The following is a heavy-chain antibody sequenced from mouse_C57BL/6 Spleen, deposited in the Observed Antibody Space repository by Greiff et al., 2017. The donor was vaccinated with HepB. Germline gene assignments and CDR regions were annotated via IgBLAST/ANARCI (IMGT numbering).Heavy chain of an antibody. D-gene: IGHD2-1*01. V-gene: IGHV1-64*01. J-gene: IGHJ1*03. Sequence: QVQLQQSGAELVKPGASVKLSCKASGYTFTSYWMHWVKQRPGQGLEWIGMIHPNSGSTNYNEKFKSKATLTVDKSSSTAYMQLSSLTSEDSAVYYCAREVYYGNYWYFDVWGTGTTVTVSS. CDR3: AREVYYGNYWYFDV. CDR2: IHPNSGST. CDR1: GYTFTSYW.